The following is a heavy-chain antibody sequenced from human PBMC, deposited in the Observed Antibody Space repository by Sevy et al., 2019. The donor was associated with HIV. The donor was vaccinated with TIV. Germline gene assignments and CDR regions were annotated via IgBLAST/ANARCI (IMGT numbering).Heavy chain of an antibody. Sequence: GGSLRLSCAASGFAFSNYGMHWVSQAPGKGLEWVAVIWYDGSYKYYADSVKGRFTISRDNTKSTLYLQMNSLRAEDTALYYCAKTFAIFGVLMSPDFDPWGQGTLVTVSS. CDR1: GFAFSNYG. CDR3: AKTFAIFGVLMSPDFDP. CDR2: IWYDGSYK. V-gene: IGHV3-33*06. D-gene: IGHD3-3*01. J-gene: IGHJ5*02.